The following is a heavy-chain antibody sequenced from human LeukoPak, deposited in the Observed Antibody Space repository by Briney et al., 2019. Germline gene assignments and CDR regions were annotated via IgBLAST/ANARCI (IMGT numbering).Heavy chain of an antibody. D-gene: IGHD3-22*01. V-gene: IGHV1-24*01. CDR2: FDPEDGET. CDR3: ATDPLDYYDSSGYYFLGY. J-gene: IGHJ4*02. Sequence: ASVKVSCKVSGYTXTELSMHWVRQAPGKGLEWMGGFDPEDGETIYAQKFQGRVTMTEDTSTDTAYMELSSLRSEDTAVYYCATDPLDYYDSSGYYFLGYWGQGTLVTVSS. CDR1: GYTXTELS.